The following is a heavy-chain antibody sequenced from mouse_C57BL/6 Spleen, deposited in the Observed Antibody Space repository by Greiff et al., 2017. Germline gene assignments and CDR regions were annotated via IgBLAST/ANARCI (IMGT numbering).Heavy chain of an antibody. Sequence: EVHLVESGGGLVKPGGSLKLSCAASGFTFSSYTMSWVRQTPEKRLEWVATISGGGGNTYYPDSVKGRFTISRDNAKHTLYLQMSSLRSEDTALYYCARRGDGNYVDWYFDVWGTGTTVTVSS. CDR2: ISGGGGNT. D-gene: IGHD2-1*01. CDR1: GFTFSSYT. V-gene: IGHV5-9*01. CDR3: ARRGDGNYVDWYFDV. J-gene: IGHJ1*03.